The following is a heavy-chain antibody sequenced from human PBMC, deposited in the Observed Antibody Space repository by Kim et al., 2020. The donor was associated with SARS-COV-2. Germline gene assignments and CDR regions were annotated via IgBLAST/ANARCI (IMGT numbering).Heavy chain of an antibody. J-gene: IGHJ4*02. CDR3: ARDQGDSPWDTATYDY. Sequence: SETLSLTCTVSGGSISSYYWSWIRQPAGKGLEWIGRIYTSGSTNYNPSHKSRVTMSVDTSKNQFSLRLSSGTAADTAVYSCARDQGDSPWDTATYDYWGQGPLVTVSS. CDR2: IYTSGST. D-gene: IGHD5-18*01. CDR1: GGSISSYY. V-gene: IGHV4-4*07.